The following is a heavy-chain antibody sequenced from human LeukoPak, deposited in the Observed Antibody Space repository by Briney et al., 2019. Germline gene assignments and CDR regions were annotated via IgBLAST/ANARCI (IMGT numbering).Heavy chain of an antibody. CDR1: GGSISSSSYY. J-gene: IGHJ4*02. CDR2: IYYSGST. D-gene: IGHD6-13*01. Sequence: SETLSLTCTVSGGSISSSSYYWGWIRQPPGKGLEWIGSIYYSGSTYYNPSLKSRLTMSVDTSKNQFSLKLNSVTAADTAVYYCARGRSSSWDFDYWGQGTLVTVSS. V-gene: IGHV4-39*07. CDR3: ARGRSSSWDFDY.